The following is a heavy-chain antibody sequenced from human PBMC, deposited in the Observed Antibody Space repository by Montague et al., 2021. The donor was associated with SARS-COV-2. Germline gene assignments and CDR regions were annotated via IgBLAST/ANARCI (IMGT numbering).Heavy chain of an antibody. Sequence: PALVKPTQTLTLTCTFSGFSLNARGVGVGWIRQPPGKALEWLAPIYWDDDKRYSPSLKTRLTITKDTSKSQVVLRMTNVDPVDTATYYCAHSPIERGFWGQGTLVTVSS. CDR2: IYWDDDK. J-gene: IGHJ4*02. CDR1: GFSLNARGVG. D-gene: IGHD5-24*01. CDR3: AHSPIERGF. V-gene: IGHV2-5*02.